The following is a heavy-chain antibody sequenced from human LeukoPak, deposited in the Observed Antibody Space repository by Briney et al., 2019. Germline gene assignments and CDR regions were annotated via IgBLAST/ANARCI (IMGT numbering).Heavy chain of an antibody. CDR3: AKDRYGDDSSGYNAFDI. J-gene: IGHJ3*02. D-gene: IGHD3-22*01. Sequence: GGSLRLSCAASGFTFDDYAMHWVRQAPGKGVEWVSLISGDGGSTYYADSVKGRFTISRDNSKNSLYLQMNSLRTEDTALYYCAKDRYGDDSSGYNAFDIWGQGTMVTVSS. CDR1: GFTFDDYA. V-gene: IGHV3-43*02. CDR2: ISGDGGST.